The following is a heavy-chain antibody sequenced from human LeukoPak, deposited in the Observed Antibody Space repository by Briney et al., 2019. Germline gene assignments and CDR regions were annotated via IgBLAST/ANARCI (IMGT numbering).Heavy chain of an antibody. CDR3: ARALGRNWFDP. J-gene: IGHJ5*02. V-gene: IGHV4-38-2*01. Sequence: SETLSLTCAVSGSSINSDYYWGWIRQPPGKGLEWIGSIYHSGTTNYNLSLKSRVTISVDTSKNQFSLKLNSVTAADTAIYYCARALGRNWFDPWGQGTLVTVSS. CDR1: GSSINSDYY. CDR2: IYHSGTT. D-gene: IGHD7-27*01.